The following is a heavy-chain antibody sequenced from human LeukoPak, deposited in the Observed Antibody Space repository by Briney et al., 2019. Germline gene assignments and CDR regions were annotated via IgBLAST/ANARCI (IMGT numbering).Heavy chain of an antibody. J-gene: IGHJ6*02. D-gene: IGHD3-10*01. CDR3: AKRGGYYGSGSYWPYYYYDMDV. CDR1: GFTFSSYA. Sequence: GGSLRLSCAASGFTFSSYAMSWVRQAPGKGLEWVSAISGSGGSTYYADSVKGRFTISRDNSKNTLYLQMNSLRAEDTAVYYCAKRGGYYGSGSYWPYYYYDMDVWGQGTTVTVSS. CDR2: ISGSGGST. V-gene: IGHV3-23*01.